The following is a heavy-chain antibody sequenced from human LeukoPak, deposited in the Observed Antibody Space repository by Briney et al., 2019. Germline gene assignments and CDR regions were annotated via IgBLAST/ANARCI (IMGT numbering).Heavy chain of an antibody. V-gene: IGHV3-11*06. J-gene: IGHJ4*02. CDR3: ARDHNYAFDN. Sequence: PGGSLRLSCTASGFPFIEYSMSWVRQVGGKGREWISYIGIDSGNTKYADSVRGRSTISADKAKNSLYLQMNSLRVEDTAVYYCARDHNYAFDNWGQGTLVSVAS. D-gene: IGHD1-1*01. CDR2: IGIDSGNT. CDR1: GFPFIEYS.